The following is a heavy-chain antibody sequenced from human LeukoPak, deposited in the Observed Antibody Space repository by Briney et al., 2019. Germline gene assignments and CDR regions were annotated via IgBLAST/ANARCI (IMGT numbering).Heavy chain of an antibody. D-gene: IGHD2/OR15-2a*01. V-gene: IGHV4-34*01. CDR2: INHSGGT. CDR3: ARARPFHYYGMDV. J-gene: IGHJ6*02. Sequence: SETLSLTCAVYGGSFSGGYYWTWIRQPPGKGLEWIGEINHSGGTAYNPSLKSRVTISIDTSKIQFSLKVTSVTAADTAVYYCARARPFHYYGMDVWGQGTTVTVSS. CDR1: GGSFSGGYY.